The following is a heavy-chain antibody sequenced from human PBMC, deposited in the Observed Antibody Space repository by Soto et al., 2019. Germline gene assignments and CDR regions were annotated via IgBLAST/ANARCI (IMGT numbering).Heavy chain of an antibody. CDR1: GGSISSGGYY. CDR2: IYYSGST. V-gene: IGHV4-31*03. Sequence: SETLSLTCTVSGGSISSGGYYWSWIRQHPGKGLEWIGYIYYSGSTYYNPSLKSRVTISVDTSKNQFSLKLSSVTAADTAVYYCARAPPYYYGSGRGDYYGMDVWGQGTTVTVSS. D-gene: IGHD3-10*01. J-gene: IGHJ6*02. CDR3: ARAPPYYYGSGRGDYYGMDV.